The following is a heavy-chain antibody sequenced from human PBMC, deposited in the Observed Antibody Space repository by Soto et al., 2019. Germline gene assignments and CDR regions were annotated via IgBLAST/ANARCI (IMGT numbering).Heavy chain of an antibody. CDR2: ISWNSGSI. CDR3: AKDIGATTGSYYYYGMDV. Sequence: GGSLRLSCAASGFTFDDYAMHWVRQAPGKGLEWVSGISWNSGSIGYADSVKGRFTISRDNAKNSLYLQMNSLRAEDTALYYCAKDIGATTGSYYYYGMDVWGQGTTVTVSS. D-gene: IGHD1-1*01. V-gene: IGHV3-9*01. J-gene: IGHJ6*02. CDR1: GFTFDDYA.